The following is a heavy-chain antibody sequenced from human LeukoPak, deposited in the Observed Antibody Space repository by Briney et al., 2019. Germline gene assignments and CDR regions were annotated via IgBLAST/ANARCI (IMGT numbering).Heavy chain of an antibody. V-gene: IGHV4-4*07. D-gene: IGHD1-1*01. J-gene: IGHJ6*03. CDR3: ARVGTGATYYYYMDV. CDR2: IYTSGST. Sequence: SETLSLTCTVSGGSISSYYWSWIRQPAGKGLEWIGRIYTSGSTNYNPSLKSRVTMSVDTSKNQFSLKLSSVTAADTAVYYCARVGTGATYYYYMDVWGKGTTVTVSS. CDR1: GGSISSYY.